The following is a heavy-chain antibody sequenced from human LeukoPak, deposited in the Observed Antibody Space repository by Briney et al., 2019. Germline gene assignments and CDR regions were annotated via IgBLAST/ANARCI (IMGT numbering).Heavy chain of an antibody. J-gene: IGHJ5*01. CDR2: INPNIGNA. CDR3: ARMALHGGDSIGFDS. CDR1: GFTFTDYF. D-gene: IGHD2-21*02. Sequence: ASVKVSCKASGFTFTDYFIHWVRQAPGQGLEWMGWINPNIGNASYAQKFQDRVTMTRDRSINTAYMELSRLTSDDTAVYYCARMALHGGDSIGFDSWGQGTQVTVSS. V-gene: IGHV1-2*02.